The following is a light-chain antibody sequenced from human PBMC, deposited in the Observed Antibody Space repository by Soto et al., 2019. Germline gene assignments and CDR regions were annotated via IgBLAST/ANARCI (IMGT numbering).Light chain of an antibody. Sequence: DIQMTQSSSSLSASVGDRVTITFKASQDISNYLNWYQQKPGKAPKLLIYAASSLQSGVPSRFSGSGSGTDFTLTISSLQPEDFATYYCQQANSFPLTFGQGTRLEIK. CDR1: QDISNY. CDR3: QQANSFPLT. V-gene: IGKV1-12*01. J-gene: IGKJ5*01. CDR2: AAS.